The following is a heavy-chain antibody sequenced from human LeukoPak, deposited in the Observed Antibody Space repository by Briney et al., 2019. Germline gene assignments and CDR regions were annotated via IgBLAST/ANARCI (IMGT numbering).Heavy chain of an antibody. Sequence: GGSLRLSCGASGFTFSNYAMSWVRQAPGKGLEWVSGISNSGGSAYYADSVKGRFTISRDNSRNTLYLQMNSLRAEDTALYYCAKGLRLGELSSGFDYWGQGTLVTVSS. CDR1: GFTFSNYA. J-gene: IGHJ4*02. D-gene: IGHD3-16*02. V-gene: IGHV3-23*01. CDR2: ISNSGGSA. CDR3: AKGLRLGELSSGFDY.